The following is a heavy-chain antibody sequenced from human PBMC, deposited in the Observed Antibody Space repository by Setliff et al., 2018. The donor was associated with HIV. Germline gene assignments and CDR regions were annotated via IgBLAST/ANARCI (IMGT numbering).Heavy chain of an antibody. Sequence: PGGSLRLSCAASGFTFSDYSMRWVRQAPGKGLEWVSSISKNGENRDYADSVQGRFTISRDNSKNTLYLQMDSLRAEDTAVYFCAEGYQFSDYWGRGTLVTVSS. J-gene: IGHJ4*02. CDR3: AEGYQFSDY. D-gene: IGHD2-2*01. V-gene: IGHV3-23*01. CDR1: GFTFSDYS. CDR2: ISKNGENR.